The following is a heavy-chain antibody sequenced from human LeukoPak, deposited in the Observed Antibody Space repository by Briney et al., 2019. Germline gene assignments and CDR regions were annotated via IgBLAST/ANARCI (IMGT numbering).Heavy chain of an antibody. D-gene: IGHD3-16*01. CDR2: ISSRSTYI. CDR3: ARPRGPADAFDI. J-gene: IGHJ3*02. Sequence: PGGSLRLSCAASGFTFSNYWVHWVRQAPGKGLEWVSSISSRSTYIYHADSVKGRFTISRDNAKNSLYLQMNSLRAEDTAVYYCARPRGPADAFDIWGQGTMVTVSS. CDR1: GFTFSNYW. V-gene: IGHV3-21*01.